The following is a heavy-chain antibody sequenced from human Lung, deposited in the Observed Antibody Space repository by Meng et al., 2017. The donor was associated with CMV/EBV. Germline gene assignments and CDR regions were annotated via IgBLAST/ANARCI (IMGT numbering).Heavy chain of an antibody. Sequence: SVKVSXKVSGYTLTEVSRHWVRQAPGKGLEWMGGFDVENDEIIYAQKFQGRVTMTEDTSRDTAYMELSSLRSEDTAVYYCATGKYCGATSCEGSDTFEIWGQGXMVTVSS. CDR3: ATGKYCGATSCEGSDTFEI. J-gene: IGHJ3*02. CDR2: FDVENDEI. D-gene: IGHD2-2*01. V-gene: IGHV1-24*01. CDR1: GYTLTEVS.